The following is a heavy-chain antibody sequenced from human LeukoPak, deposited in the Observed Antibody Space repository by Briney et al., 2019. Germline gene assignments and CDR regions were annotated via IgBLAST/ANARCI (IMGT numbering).Heavy chain of an antibody. J-gene: IGHJ4*02. D-gene: IGHD2-15*01. CDR1: GGTFSSYA. Sequence: ASVTVSCTASGGTFSSYAISWVRQAPGQGLEWMGRIIPILGIANYAQKFQGRVTITTDKSTSTAYMELSSLRSEDTAVYYCARSGNHYYFDYWGQGTLVTVSS. CDR3: ARSGNHYYFDY. V-gene: IGHV1-69*04. CDR2: IIPILGIA.